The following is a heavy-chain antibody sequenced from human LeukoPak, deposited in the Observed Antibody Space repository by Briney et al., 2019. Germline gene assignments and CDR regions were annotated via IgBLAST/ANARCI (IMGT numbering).Heavy chain of an antibody. CDR3: ARLVGGSFSSVDY. D-gene: IGHD1-26*01. J-gene: IGHJ4*02. V-gene: IGHV5-51*01. Sequence: GESLKISCKGSGYSFTSYWIGWVRQMPGTGLEWMGIIYPGDSETIYSPSFQRQVAFSSDKSISTAYLQWSSLKASDTAMYYCARLVGGSFSSVDYWGQGTLVTVPS. CDR2: IYPGDSET. CDR1: GYSFTSYW.